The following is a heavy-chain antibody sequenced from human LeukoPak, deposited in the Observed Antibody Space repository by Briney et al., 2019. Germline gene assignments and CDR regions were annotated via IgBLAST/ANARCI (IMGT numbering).Heavy chain of an antibody. D-gene: IGHD6-19*01. CDR3: ARDGTGYSSGWYLYMDV. Sequence: GGSLRLSCAASGFTVSSNYMSWVRQAPGKGLDWVSVIYSGGSTYYADSVKGRFTISRDNSKNTLYLQMNRLRAEDTAVYYCARDGTGYSSGWYLYMDVWGKGTTVTVSS. CDR2: IYSGGST. CDR1: GFTVSSNY. V-gene: IGHV3-53*01. J-gene: IGHJ6*03.